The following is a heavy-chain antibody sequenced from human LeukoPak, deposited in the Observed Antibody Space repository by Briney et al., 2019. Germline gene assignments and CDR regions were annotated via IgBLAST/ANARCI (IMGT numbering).Heavy chain of an antibody. D-gene: IGHD7-27*01. CDR1: GFTFNSYA. CDR2: ISGSGGDT. CDR3: AKGRLGMMELDY. V-gene: IGHV3-23*01. Sequence: KTGGSLRLSCAASGFTFNSYAMNWVRQAPGKGLEWVSAISGSGGDTYYADSVKGRFTISRDNSKNTLYLQMNSLRAEDTAVYYCAKGRLGMMELDYWGQGTLVTVSS. J-gene: IGHJ4*02.